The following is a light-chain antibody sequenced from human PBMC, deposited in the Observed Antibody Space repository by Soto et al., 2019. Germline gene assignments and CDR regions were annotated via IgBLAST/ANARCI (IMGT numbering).Light chain of an antibody. V-gene: IGLV2-14*01. Sequence: QSVLTQPASVSGSPGQSITISCTGTSSDVGGYNYVSWYQQHPGKAPKLMIYDVSNRPSGVSNRFSGSKSGNTASXTISGLQAEDEADYYCSSYTSSSTPVVFGGGTKLTVL. CDR2: DVS. J-gene: IGLJ2*01. CDR3: SSYTSSSTPVV. CDR1: SSDVGGYNY.